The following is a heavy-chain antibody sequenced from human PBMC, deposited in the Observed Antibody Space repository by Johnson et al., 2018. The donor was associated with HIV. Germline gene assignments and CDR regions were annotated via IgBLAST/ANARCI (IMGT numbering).Heavy chain of an antibody. CDR1: GFTFSSYW. CDR2: INSDGSGT. Sequence: VQLVESGGGLVQPWGSLRLSCAASGFTFSSYWMHWVRQAPGKGLVWVSRINSDGSGTSHADSVKGRFTISRDNARNTLYLQMNSLRAEDTAVYYCTKGRIFGVVMEAFDIWGQGTMVTVSS. CDR3: TKGRIFGVVMEAFDI. J-gene: IGHJ3*02. D-gene: IGHD3-3*01. V-gene: IGHV3-74*01.